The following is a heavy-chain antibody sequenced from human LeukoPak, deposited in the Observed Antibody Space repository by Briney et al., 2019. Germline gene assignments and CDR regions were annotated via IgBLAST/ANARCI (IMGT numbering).Heavy chain of an antibody. J-gene: IGHJ6*02. CDR3: ASRPITGTAATYYGMDV. D-gene: IGHD1-7*01. CDR1: GGSISSYY. Sequence: PSETLSLTCTVSGGSISSYYWSWIRQSPGKGLEWIGHIYYTGSTDYNPSLKSRVTISVDTSKNQFSLKLSSVTAADTAVYYCASRPITGTAATYYGMDVWGQGTTVTVSS. V-gene: IGHV4-59*01. CDR2: IYYTGST.